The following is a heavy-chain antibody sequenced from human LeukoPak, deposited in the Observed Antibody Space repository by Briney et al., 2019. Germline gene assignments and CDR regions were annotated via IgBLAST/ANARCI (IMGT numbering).Heavy chain of an antibody. J-gene: IGHJ4*02. CDR1: GFTFSSYG. CDR3: ARRSNPPGRIDH. Sequence: GGSLRLSCAASGFTFSSYGMHWVRQAPGKGLEWVAFIRYDGSNKYYADSVKGRFTISRDNSKNTMYLQMNSLKGEDTAVYYCARRSNPPGRIDHWGQGTLVTVSS. D-gene: IGHD1-14*01. CDR2: IRYDGSNK. V-gene: IGHV3-30*02.